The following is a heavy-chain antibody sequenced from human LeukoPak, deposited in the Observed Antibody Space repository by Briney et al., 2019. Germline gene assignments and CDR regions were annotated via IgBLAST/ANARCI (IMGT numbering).Heavy chain of an antibody. D-gene: IGHD5-18*01. CDR2: MNPNSGNT. CDR3: AREDTAMAPYYFDY. J-gene: IGHJ4*02. Sequence: ASVKVSCKASGYTFTSYDINWVRQATGQGLEWMGWMNPNSGNTGYAQKFQGRVTMTRNTSISTAYMELSSLRSEDTAVHYCAREDTAMAPYYFDYWGQGTLVTVSS. V-gene: IGHV1-8*01. CDR1: GYTFTSYD.